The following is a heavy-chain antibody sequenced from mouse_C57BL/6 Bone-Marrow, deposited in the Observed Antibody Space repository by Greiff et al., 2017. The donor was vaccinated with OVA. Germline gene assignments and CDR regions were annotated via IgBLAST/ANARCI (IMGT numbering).Heavy chain of an antibody. D-gene: IGHD3-2*02. J-gene: IGHJ4*01. CDR3: ARYGQLRPSYAMDY. V-gene: IGHV1-64*01. CDR2: IHPNSGST. Sequence: VQLQQPGAELVKPGASVKLSCKASGYTFTSYWMHWVKQRPGQGLEWIGMIHPNSGSTNYNEKFKSKATLTVDKSSSTAYMQLSSLTSEDSAVDYCARYGQLRPSYAMDYWGQGTSVTVSS. CDR1: GYTFTSYW.